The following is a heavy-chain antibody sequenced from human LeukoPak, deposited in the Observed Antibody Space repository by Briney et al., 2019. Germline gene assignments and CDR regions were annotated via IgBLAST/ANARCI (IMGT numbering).Heavy chain of an antibody. CDR2: IYSGGST. Sequence: PGGSLRLSCAASGFTVSSNYMSWVRQAPGKGLEWVSAIYSGGSTYYADSVKGRFTISRDNSKNTLHLQMNSLRAEDTAVYYCARDAGEGATWGAFDIWGQGTMVTVSS. CDR3: ARDAGEGATWGAFDI. CDR1: GFTVSSNY. J-gene: IGHJ3*02. V-gene: IGHV3-66*02. D-gene: IGHD1-26*01.